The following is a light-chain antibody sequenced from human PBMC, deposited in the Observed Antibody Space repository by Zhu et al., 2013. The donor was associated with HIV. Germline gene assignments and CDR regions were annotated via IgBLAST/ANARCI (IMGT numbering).Light chain of an antibody. J-gene: IGKJ4*01. V-gene: IGKV3-20*01. CDR2: GAS. Sequence: EIVLTQSPGTLSLSPGERATLSCRASQSVSSSYLAWYQLQPGQAPRLLIYGASSRATGIPDRFSGSGSGTDFTLTISRLEPEDFAVYYCQQYGASPLTFGGGTTVEIK. CDR3: QQYGASPLT. CDR1: QSVSSSY.